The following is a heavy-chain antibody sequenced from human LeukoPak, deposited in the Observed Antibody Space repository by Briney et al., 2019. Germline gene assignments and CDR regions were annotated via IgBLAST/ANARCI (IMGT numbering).Heavy chain of an antibody. D-gene: IGHD3-22*01. CDR3: IGDSSGYSVY. CDR2: IKSKTDGGTT. J-gene: IGHJ4*02. Sequence: GGSLRLSCAASGFTFSNAWMSWVRQAPGKGLEWVGRIKSKTDGGTTDYAAPVKGRFTISRDDSKNTLYLQMNGLKTEDTAVYYCIGDSSGYSVYWGQGTLVNVSS. V-gene: IGHV3-15*01. CDR1: GFTFSNAW.